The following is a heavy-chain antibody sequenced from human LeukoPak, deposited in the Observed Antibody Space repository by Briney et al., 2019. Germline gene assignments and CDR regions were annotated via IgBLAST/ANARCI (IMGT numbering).Heavy chain of an antibody. Sequence: ASVKVSCKASGYTFTSYGISWVRQAPGQGLEWMGWISAYNGNTNYAQKLQGRVTMTTDTSTSTAYTELRSLRSDDTAVYYCARASETYYYDSSGYYQGIPSDYWGQGTLVTVSS. V-gene: IGHV1-18*01. J-gene: IGHJ4*02. CDR3: ARASETYYYDSSGYYQGIPSDY. CDR1: GYTFTSYG. CDR2: ISAYNGNT. D-gene: IGHD3-22*01.